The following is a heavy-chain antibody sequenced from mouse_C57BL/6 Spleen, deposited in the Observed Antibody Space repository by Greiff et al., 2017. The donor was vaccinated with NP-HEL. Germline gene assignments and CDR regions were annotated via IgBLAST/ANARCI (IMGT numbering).Heavy chain of an antibody. V-gene: IGHV5-6*01. CDR1: GFTFSSYG. D-gene: IGHD2-4*01. CDR2: ISSGGSYT. CDR3: ARQDYDDAMDY. Sequence: EVHLVESGGDLVKPGGSLKLSCAASGFTFSSYGMSWVRQTPDKRLEWVATISSGGSYTYYPDSVKGRFTISRDNAKNTLYLQMSSLKSEVTAMYYCARQDYDDAMDYWGQGTSVTVSS. J-gene: IGHJ4*01.